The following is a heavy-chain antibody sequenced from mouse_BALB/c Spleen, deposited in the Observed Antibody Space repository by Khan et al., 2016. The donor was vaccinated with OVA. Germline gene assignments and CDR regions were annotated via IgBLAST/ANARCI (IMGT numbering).Heavy chain of an antibody. CDR1: GYSITSDYV. CDR3: AMVRTY. D-gene: IGHD2-1*01. CDR2: ISYSSST. V-gene: IGHV3-2*02. J-gene: IGHJ3*01. Sequence: EVKLLESGPGLVKPSQSLSLTCTVTGYSITSDYVRNWIRQLPGNKLEWMGYISYSSSTSYNPSLKSRISITRDTSKNPFFLQLNSVTSEDTATYYCAMVRTYWGQGTLVTVSA.